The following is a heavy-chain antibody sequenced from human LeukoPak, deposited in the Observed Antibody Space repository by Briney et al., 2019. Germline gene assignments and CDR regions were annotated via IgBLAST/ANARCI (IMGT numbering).Heavy chain of an antibody. CDR1: GFTFSSYW. J-gene: IGHJ4*02. V-gene: IGHV3-7*03. Sequence: GGSLRLSCAASGFTFSSYWMSWVRQAPGKRLEWVANIKQDGSEKYYVDSVKGRFTISRDNAKNSLYLQMNSLRAEDTAVYYCARLRQLVTMVRGVTYYFDYWGQGTLVTVSS. CDR2: IKQDGSEK. CDR3: ARLRQLVTMVRGVTYYFDY. D-gene: IGHD3-10*01.